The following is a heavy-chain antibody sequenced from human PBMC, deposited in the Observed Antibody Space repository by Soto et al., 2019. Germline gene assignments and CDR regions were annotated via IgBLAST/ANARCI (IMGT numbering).Heavy chain of an antibody. CDR3: ARDRSNYDFWSGYDDY. Sequence: GGSLRLSCAASGFTFSSYSMNWVRQAPGKGLEWVSYISSSSSTIYYADSVKGRFTISRDNAKNSLYLQMNSLRAEDTAVYYCARDRSNYDFWSGYDDYWGQGTQVTVSS. CDR1: GFTFSSYS. J-gene: IGHJ4*02. V-gene: IGHV3-48*01. D-gene: IGHD3-3*01. CDR2: ISSSSSTI.